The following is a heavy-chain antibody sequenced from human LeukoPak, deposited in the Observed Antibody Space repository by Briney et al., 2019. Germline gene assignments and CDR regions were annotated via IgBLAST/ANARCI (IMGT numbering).Heavy chain of an antibody. J-gene: IGHJ4*02. D-gene: IGHD2-2*01. CDR1: GYTFTSYG. CDR2: ISAYNGNT. Sequence: ASVKVSCTASGYTFTSYGISWVRQAPGQGLEWMGWISAYNGNTNYAQKLQGRVTMTTDTSTSTAYMELRSLRSDDTAVYYCVTRELRPRYCSSTSCYVPIDYWGQGTLITVSS. CDR3: VTRELRPRYCSSTSCYVPIDY. V-gene: IGHV1-18*01.